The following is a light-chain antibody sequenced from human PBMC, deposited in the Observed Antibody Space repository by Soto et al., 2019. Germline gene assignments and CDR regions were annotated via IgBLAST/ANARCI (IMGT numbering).Light chain of an antibody. CDR2: KAS. Sequence: IQMTQSPSSLSASVGDRVTITCQASQSISIWLAWYQQRPGKAPKILIYKASSLESGVPSRFSGSGSGTEFTLTISSLQPDDFATYYCQQYSTYTPRTFGQGTKVDIK. V-gene: IGKV1-5*03. J-gene: IGKJ1*01. CDR3: QQYSTYTPRT. CDR1: QSISIW.